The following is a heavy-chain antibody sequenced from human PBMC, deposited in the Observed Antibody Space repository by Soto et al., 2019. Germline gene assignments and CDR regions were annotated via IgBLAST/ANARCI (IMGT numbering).Heavy chain of an antibody. D-gene: IGHD5-12*01. CDR1: GFTFGDYA. CDR2: IRSKAYGGTT. Sequence: SLRLSCTASGFTFGDYAMSWFRQAPGKGLEWVGFIRSKAYGGTTEYAASVKGRFTISRDDSKSIAYLQMNSLKTEDTAVXYXXXDIAYXXXWXXXAESWXDPWGQGTLVTXLL. CDR3: XXDIAYXXXWXXXAESWXDP. V-gene: IGHV3-49*03. J-gene: IGHJ5*02.